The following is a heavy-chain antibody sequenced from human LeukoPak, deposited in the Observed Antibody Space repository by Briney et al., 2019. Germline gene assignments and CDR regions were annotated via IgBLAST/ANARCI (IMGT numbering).Heavy chain of an antibody. D-gene: IGHD6-13*01. CDR2: IYYSGST. J-gene: IGHJ4*02. CDR1: RGSVSRGSYY. CDR3: AIIFVGTSWGFDY. Sequence: SETLSLTCTVSRGSVSRGSYYWSWIRHPPGKGLECIGYIYYSGSTNYTPSLKSRVTISLDTSQNQFSLKLSSVTAADTAVYYCAIIFVGTSWGFDYWGQGTLVTVSP. V-gene: IGHV4-61*01.